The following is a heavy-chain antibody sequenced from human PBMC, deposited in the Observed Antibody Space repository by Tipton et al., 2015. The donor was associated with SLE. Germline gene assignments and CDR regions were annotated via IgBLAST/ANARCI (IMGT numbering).Heavy chain of an antibody. CDR2: INHSGST. J-gene: IGHJ4*02. D-gene: IGHD4-11*01. CDR1: GGSFSGYY. Sequence: TLSLTCAVYGGSFSGYYWSWIRQPPGKGLEWIGEINHSGSTNYNPSLKSRVTISVDTSKNQFSQKLSSVTAADTAVYYCARDADYSKVLDSWGQGTLVTVSS. V-gene: IGHV4-34*01. CDR3: ARDADYSKVLDS.